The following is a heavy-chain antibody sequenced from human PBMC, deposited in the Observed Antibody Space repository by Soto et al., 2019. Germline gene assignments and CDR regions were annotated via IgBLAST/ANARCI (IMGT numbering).Heavy chain of an antibody. V-gene: IGHV1-46*01. CDR3: ARDIVVAPTARGWFDP. D-gene: IGHD2-2*01. CDR2: INPNSGST. CDR1: GXTLTRYC. Sequence: ASVKVSCKXSGXTLTRYCIHWVRQAPGQGLEWMGIINPNSGSTSYAQKFQDRVTMTRDTSTSTVYMELSSLRSEDTAVYYCARDIVVAPTARGWFDPWGQGTLVTVSS. J-gene: IGHJ5*02.